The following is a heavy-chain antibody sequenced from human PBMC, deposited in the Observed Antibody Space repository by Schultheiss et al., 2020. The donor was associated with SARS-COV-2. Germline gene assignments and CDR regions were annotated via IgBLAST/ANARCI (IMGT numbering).Heavy chain of an antibody. J-gene: IGHJ6*03. CDR3: ARDIVVVPAATSGYMDV. D-gene: IGHD2-2*01. V-gene: IGHV3-21*01. Sequence: GGSLRLSCAASGFTFSNYSMNWVRQAPGKGLEWVSFISSSSHYIYYADSVKGRFTISRDNAKKSLYLQMNSLRAEDTAVYYCARDIVVVPAATSGYMDVWGKGTTVTVSS. CDR2: ISSSSHYI. CDR1: GFTFSNYS.